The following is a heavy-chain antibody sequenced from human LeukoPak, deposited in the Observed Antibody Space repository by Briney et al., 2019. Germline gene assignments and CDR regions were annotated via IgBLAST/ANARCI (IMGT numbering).Heavy chain of an antibody. J-gene: IGHJ5*02. CDR2: IFYSGST. V-gene: IGHV4-39*07. CDR3: ARSGPGYYGSGSYWWFDP. D-gene: IGHD3-10*01. CDR1: GGSISTSNYY. Sequence: PSETLSLTCTVSGGSISTSNYYWGWIRQPPGKGLEWIGNIFYSGSTYYSPSLKSRVTISLDTSRNQFSLKLNSVTAADTAVYYCARSGPGYYGSGSYWWFDPWGQGTLVTVSS.